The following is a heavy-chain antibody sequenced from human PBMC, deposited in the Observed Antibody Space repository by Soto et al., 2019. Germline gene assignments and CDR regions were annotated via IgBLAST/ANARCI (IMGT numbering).Heavy chain of an antibody. CDR2: MNPNSGNT. J-gene: IGHJ6*02. D-gene: IGHD3-3*01. V-gene: IGHV1-8*01. CDR3: ARPLRFLEWFQADYYGMDV. Sequence: ASVKVSCKASGYTFTSYDINWVRQATGQGLEWMGWMNPNSGNTGYAQKIKGRVTITRNTSISTANIEKSSLKTKDTAVYFCARPLRFLEWFQADYYGMDVWGQGTTVTVSS. CDR1: GYTFTSYD.